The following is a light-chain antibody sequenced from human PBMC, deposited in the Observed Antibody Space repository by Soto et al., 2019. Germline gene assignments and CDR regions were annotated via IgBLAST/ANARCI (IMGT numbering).Light chain of an antibody. CDR3: SSYTRSNAVI. CDR1: SSDVAAYNF. CDR2: EVI. Sequence: QSALTQPASVSGSPGQSITISCTGTSSDVAAYNFVSWYQQHPGEVPKLMIYEVIKRPSGISDRFSGSKSGNTASLTISGHQAEDEADYYCSSYTRSNAVIFGGGTKLTVL. J-gene: IGLJ2*01. V-gene: IGLV2-14*03.